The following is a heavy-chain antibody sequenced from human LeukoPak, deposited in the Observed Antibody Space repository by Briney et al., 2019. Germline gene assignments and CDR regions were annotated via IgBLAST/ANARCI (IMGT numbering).Heavy chain of an antibody. J-gene: IGHJ4*02. CDR1: GGTISSYH. D-gene: IGHD2-8*01. CDR3: ARYTNYRRLDDY. Sequence: QTSETLSLTCTVSGGTISSYHWSWIRQLPGKGLEWIGYIYYSGNTNYNPSLKSRVTISLGTSKNQFSLRLDSVTAADTAVYYCARYTNYRRLDDYWGQGTLVTVSS. CDR2: IYYSGNT. V-gene: IGHV4-59*08.